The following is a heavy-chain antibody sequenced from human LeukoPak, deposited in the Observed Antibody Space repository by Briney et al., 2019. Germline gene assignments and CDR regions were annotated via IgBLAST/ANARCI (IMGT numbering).Heavy chain of an antibody. CDR3: ARDYSNWFDP. Sequence: SETLSLTCTVPGGSISRYYWTWVRQPPGKGLEWIGYIYYSGTTNYNPSLKSRVTISVDTSKNQFSLKLSSVTAADTAVYYCARDYSNWFDPWGQGSLVTVSS. V-gene: IGHV4-59*01. CDR2: IYYSGTT. CDR1: GGSISRYY. D-gene: IGHD4-11*01. J-gene: IGHJ5*02.